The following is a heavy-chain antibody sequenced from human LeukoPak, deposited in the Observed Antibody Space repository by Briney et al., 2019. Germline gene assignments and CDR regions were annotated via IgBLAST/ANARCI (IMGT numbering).Heavy chain of an antibody. CDR3: ARNYDSSGYYYFVR. J-gene: IGHJ4*02. D-gene: IGHD3-22*01. CDR1: GFSFRSYA. CDR2: ISYDGSDQ. Sequence: PGGSLRLSCAASGFSFRSYAMHWVRQAPGKGLEWVAVISYDGSDQYYVDSVKGRFSISRDNPKSTLYLEMNSLRDEDTAVYYCARNYDSSGYYYFVRWGQGTQVTVSS. V-gene: IGHV3-30*03.